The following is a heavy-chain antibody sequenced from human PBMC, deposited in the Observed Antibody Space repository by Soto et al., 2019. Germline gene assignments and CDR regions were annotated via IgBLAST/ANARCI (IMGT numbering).Heavy chain of an antibody. CDR1: GFTFRSYA. CDR3: ASLGLYSSGGNYFDY. CDR2: ISYDGSNK. J-gene: IGHJ4*02. D-gene: IGHD6-19*01. Sequence: QVQLVESGGGVVQPGRSLRLSCAASGFTFRSYAMHWVRQAPGKGLEWVAVISYDGSNKYYADSVKGRFTISRDNSKNTLYLQMNSLRAEDTAVYYCASLGLYSSGGNYFDYWGQGTLVTVSS. V-gene: IGHV3-30-3*01.